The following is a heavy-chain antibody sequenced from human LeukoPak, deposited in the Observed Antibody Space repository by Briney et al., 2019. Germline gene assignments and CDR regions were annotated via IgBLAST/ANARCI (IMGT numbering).Heavy chain of an antibody. CDR1: GYTFTSYY. CDR3: ARDVVVRAGIGIVASAFDY. V-gene: IGHV1-2*02. Sequence: GASVKVSCKASGYTFTSYYMHWVRQAPGQELEWMGWINPNIGGANYAQKFQGRVTMTRDTSISTGYMELSRLRSDDTAVYYCARDVVVRAGIGIVASAFDYWGQGMKVTVSS. D-gene: IGHD2-2*02. CDR2: INPNIGGA. J-gene: IGHJ4*02.